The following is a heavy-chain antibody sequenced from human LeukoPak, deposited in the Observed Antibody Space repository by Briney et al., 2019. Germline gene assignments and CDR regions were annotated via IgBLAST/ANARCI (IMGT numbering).Heavy chain of an antibody. D-gene: IGHD3-22*01. Sequence: SVKVSCKASGGTFSSYAISWVRQAPGQGLGWMGGIIPIFGTANYAQKFQGRVTITTDESTSTAYMELSSLRSEDTAVYYCARSPITMIVVNWFDPWGQGTLVTVSS. CDR1: GGTFSSYA. CDR2: IIPIFGTA. J-gene: IGHJ5*02. V-gene: IGHV1-69*05. CDR3: ARSPITMIVVNWFDP.